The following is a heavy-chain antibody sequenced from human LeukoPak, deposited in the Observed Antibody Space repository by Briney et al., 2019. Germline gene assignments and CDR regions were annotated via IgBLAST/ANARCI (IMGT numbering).Heavy chain of an antibody. CDR2: IWYDGSNK. CDR1: GFTFSSYG. D-gene: IGHD6-19*01. CDR3: TKGRIAVAGPDTFDI. V-gene: IGHV3-33*03. Sequence: GGSLRLSCAASGFTFSSYGMHWVRQAPGKGLEWVAVIWYDGSNKYYADSVKGRFTISRDNAKNSLYLQMNSLRAEDTALYYCTKGRIAVAGPDTFDIWGQGTMVTVSS. J-gene: IGHJ3*02.